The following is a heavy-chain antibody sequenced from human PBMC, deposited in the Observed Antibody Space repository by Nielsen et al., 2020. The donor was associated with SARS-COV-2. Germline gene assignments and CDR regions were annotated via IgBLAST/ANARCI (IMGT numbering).Heavy chain of an antibody. CDR3: ARGRGITLGGVMVTALDF. D-gene: IGHD3-16*01. J-gene: IGHJ4*02. Sequence: ASVKVSCKASGYTFTNYGISWVRQAPGQGLEWMGWISGYNGDTNYVQKFQGRVTMTTDTSTSTAYMELRSLRSDDTAVYYCARGRGITLGGVMVTALDFWGQGTLVTVSS. CDR1: GYTFTNYG. CDR2: ISGYNGDT. V-gene: IGHV1-18*04.